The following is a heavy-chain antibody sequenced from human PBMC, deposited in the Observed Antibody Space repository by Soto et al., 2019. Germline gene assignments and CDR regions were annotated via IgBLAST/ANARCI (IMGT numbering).Heavy chain of an antibody. J-gene: IGHJ6*02. CDR2: INPGNRIT. CDR3: AKDPNTYDFWTGSQYYHGMDV. CDR1: GYPFTKYF. Sequence: QVQLVQSGAEVKKPGASVKVACKTSGYPFTKYFVHWVRQAPGQGLEWMGTINPGNRITKDALQFQGRVALTSDTSNNIVPLELSSLRYEDTAVYFCAKDPNTYDFWTGSQYYHGMDVWGQGTTVTVS. D-gene: IGHD3-3*01. V-gene: IGHV1-46*01.